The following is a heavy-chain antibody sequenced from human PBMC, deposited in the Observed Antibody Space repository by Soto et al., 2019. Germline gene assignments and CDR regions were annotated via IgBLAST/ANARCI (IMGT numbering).Heavy chain of an antibody. Sequence: GGSLRLSCVASGFTFSTVAMTWVRQAPGKGLEWVSSISDNGGNTDYADSVGGRFTLSRDNSKNTLYLQMNHLKAEDTAVYYCAKLYWNPRYFDYWGQGARVTVS. V-gene: IGHV3-23*01. J-gene: IGHJ4*02. D-gene: IGHD1-1*01. CDR1: GFTFSTVA. CDR2: ISDNGGNT. CDR3: AKLYWNPRYFDY.